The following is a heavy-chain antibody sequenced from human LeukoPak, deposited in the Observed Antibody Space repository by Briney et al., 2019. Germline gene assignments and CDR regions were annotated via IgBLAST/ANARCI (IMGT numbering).Heavy chain of an antibody. V-gene: IGHV3-66*01. D-gene: IGHD1-14*01. CDR1: GFTVSSNY. CDR2: IYSGGST. CDR3: ARDSHRESHFDY. Sequence: GGSLRLSCAASGFTVSSNYMSWVRKAPGKGLEWVSVIYSGGSTYYADSVKGRFTISRDNSKNTLYLQMNSLRAEDTAVYYCARDSHRESHFDYWGQGTLVTVSS. J-gene: IGHJ4*02.